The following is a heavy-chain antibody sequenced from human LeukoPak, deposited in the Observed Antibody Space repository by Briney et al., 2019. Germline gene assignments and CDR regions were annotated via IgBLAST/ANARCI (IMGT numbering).Heavy chain of an antibody. J-gene: IGHJ4*02. Sequence: PSETLSLTCTVSGGSISSYYWSWIRQPPGKGLEWIGEINHSGSTNYNPSLKSRVTISVDTSKNQFSLKLSSVTAADTAVYYCARQYSSGYYGYWGQGTLVTVSS. CDR2: INHSGST. V-gene: IGHV4-34*01. CDR3: ARQYSSGYYGY. D-gene: IGHD3-22*01. CDR1: GGSISSYY.